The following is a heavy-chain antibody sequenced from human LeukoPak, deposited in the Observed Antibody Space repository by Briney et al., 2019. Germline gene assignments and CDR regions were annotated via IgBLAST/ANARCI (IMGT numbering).Heavy chain of an antibody. Sequence: GGSLRLSCAASGFTFSSYWMSWVRQAPGKGLEWVGRIKRKTDGGTTDYAAPVKGRFIISRDESKNTLHLQMNSLKTEDTAVYYCTSGGNHVLRFLEGYYWGQGTLVTVSS. D-gene: IGHD3-3*01. CDR3: TSGGNHVLRFLEGYY. CDR1: GFTFSSYW. CDR2: IKRKTDGGTT. V-gene: IGHV3-15*01. J-gene: IGHJ4*02.